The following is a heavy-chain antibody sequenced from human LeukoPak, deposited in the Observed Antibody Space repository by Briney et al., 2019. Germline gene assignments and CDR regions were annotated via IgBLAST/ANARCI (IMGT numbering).Heavy chain of an antibody. CDR3: ARGALVFDY. D-gene: IGHD1-26*01. Sequence: PSETLSLTCTVSGGSINNYHWGWIRQPPEKGLEWIGYMYYSGSTNYNPSLKSRVTISVDTSKNQFSLKLSSVTAADTAVYYCARGALVFDYWGQGTLVTVSS. CDR2: MYYSGST. V-gene: IGHV4-59*01. J-gene: IGHJ4*02. CDR1: GGSINNYH.